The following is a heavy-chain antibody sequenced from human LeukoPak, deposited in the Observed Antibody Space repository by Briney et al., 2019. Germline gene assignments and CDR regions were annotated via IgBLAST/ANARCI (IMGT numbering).Heavy chain of an antibody. CDR2: IYHSGST. D-gene: IGHD7-27*01. Sequence: SETLSLTCAVSGGSISSGGYYWSWIRQPPGKGLEWIGYIYHSGSTYYNPSLKSRVTISVDTSKNQFSLKLSSVTAADTAVYYCARGLSLTGDLNYWGQGTLVTVSS. CDR1: GGSISSGGYY. V-gene: IGHV4-30-2*01. J-gene: IGHJ4*02. CDR3: ARGLSLTGDLNY.